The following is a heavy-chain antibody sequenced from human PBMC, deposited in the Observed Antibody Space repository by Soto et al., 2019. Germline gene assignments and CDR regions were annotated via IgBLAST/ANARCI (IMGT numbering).Heavy chain of an antibody. CDR1: GFTFSSYA. CDR3: TTDPVTMIVVVPSSG. CDR2: IKSKTDGGTT. Sequence: GGSLRLSCAASGFTFSSYAMSWVRQAPGKGLEWVGRIKSKTDGGTTDYAAPVKGRFTISRDDSKNTLYLQINSLKTEDTAVYYCTTDPVTMIVVVPSSGWGQGTLVTVSS. D-gene: IGHD3-22*01. V-gene: IGHV3-15*01. J-gene: IGHJ4*02.